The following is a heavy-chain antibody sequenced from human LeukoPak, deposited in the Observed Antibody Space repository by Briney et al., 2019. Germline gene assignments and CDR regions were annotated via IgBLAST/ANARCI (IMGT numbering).Heavy chain of an antibody. J-gene: IGHJ6*03. CDR3: ARDLREGSYGLYYYYMDV. Sequence: PGGSLRLSCAASGFTFSSYWMHWVRQAPGKGLVWVSRINSDGSSTSYADSVKGRFTISRDNAKNTLYLQMNSLRAEDTAVYYCARDLREGSYGLYYYYMDVWGKGTTVTISS. CDR1: GFTFSSYW. V-gene: IGHV3-74*01. CDR2: INSDGSST. D-gene: IGHD5-18*01.